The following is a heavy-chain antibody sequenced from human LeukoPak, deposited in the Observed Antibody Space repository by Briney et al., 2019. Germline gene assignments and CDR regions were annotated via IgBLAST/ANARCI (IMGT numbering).Heavy chain of an antibody. Sequence: GGSLTLSCAASGFTFSTYWMAWVRQAPGKGLEWVANIRHDEGDKGYVASVRGRFTISRDNAKSSLYLQMNSLRGEDTAVYYCARDSSVALDYWGQGTVDSLSS. CDR3: ARDSSVALDY. CDR1: GFTFSTYW. CDR2: IRHDEGDK. V-gene: IGHV3-7*01. D-gene: IGHD5-12*01. J-gene: IGHJ4*02.